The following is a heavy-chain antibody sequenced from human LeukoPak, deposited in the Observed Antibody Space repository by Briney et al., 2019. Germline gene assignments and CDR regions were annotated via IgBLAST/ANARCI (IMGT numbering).Heavy chain of an antibody. CDR2: FSGSGSST. CDR3: AKGMVYSSGGGDY. V-gene: IGHV3-23*01. D-gene: IGHD6-19*01. J-gene: IGHJ4*02. CDR1: GFTFSNYA. Sequence: PGGSLRLSCAASGFTFSNYAMSWVRQAPGKGLEWVSGFSGSGSSTYYADSVKGRFTISRDNSKNTLYLQMNSLRAEDTAIYYCAKGMVYSSGGGDYWGQGTLVTVSS.